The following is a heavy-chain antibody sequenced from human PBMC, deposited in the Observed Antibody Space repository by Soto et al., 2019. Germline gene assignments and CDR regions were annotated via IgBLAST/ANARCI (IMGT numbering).Heavy chain of an antibody. J-gene: IGHJ6*02. V-gene: IGHV5-51*01. CDR2: IHPGDSDT. CDR3: ARHGYYDSSGYWGDYYYYYGMDV. CDR1: GYSFTSYW. D-gene: IGHD3-22*01. Sequence: GESLKTSCKGSGYSFTSYWIGWVRQMPGKGLEWMGIIHPGDSDTRYSPSFQGQVTISADKSISTAYLQWSSLKASDTAMYYCARHGYYDSSGYWGDYYYYYGMDVWGQGTTVTVSS.